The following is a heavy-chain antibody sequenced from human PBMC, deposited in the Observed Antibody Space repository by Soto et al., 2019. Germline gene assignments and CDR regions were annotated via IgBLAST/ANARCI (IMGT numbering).Heavy chain of an antibody. CDR3: ARDRPGFLGLFDC. J-gene: IGHJ4*02. CDR2: ISSSSRNI. D-gene: IGHD3-3*01. Sequence: GGSLRLSCSASGFTFSSSSVNWVRQAPGKGLEWVSFISSSSRNIYYTDSVKGRFTISRDNAKNSLYLQMNSLSAEDTAIYYCARDRPGFLGLFDCWGQGTLVTVSS. CDR1: GFTFSSSS. V-gene: IGHV3-21*01.